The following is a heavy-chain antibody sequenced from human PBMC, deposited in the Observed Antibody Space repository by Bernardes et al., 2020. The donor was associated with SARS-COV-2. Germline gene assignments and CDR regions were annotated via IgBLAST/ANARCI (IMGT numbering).Heavy chain of an antibody. D-gene: IGHD2-2*01. J-gene: IGHJ6*03. CDR1: GFTFSSSA. V-gene: IGHV3-23*01. Sequence: GGSLRLSCAASGFTFSSSAMSWVRQAPGKGLEWVSAISGSGGSTYYADSVKGRFTISRDNSKNTLYLQMNSLRAEDTAVYYCARGYCSSTSCYLADYYYMDVWGKGTTVTGSS. CDR3: ARGYCSSTSCYLADYYYMDV. CDR2: ISGSGGST.